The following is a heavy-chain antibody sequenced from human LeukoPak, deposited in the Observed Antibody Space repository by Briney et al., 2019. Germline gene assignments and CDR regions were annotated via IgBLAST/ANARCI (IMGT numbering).Heavy chain of an antibody. CDR2: ISSSGSTI. CDR3: AREGGQYSSSWYVPYYYYYYMDV. D-gene: IGHD6-13*01. CDR1: GFTFSDYY. Sequence: GGSLRLSCAASGFTFSDYYMSWIRQAPGKGLEWVSYISSSGSTIYYADSVKGRFTISRDNAKNSLYLQMNSLRAEDTAVYYCAREGGQYSSSWYVPYYYYYYMDVWGKGTTVTVSS. V-gene: IGHV3-11*01. J-gene: IGHJ6*03.